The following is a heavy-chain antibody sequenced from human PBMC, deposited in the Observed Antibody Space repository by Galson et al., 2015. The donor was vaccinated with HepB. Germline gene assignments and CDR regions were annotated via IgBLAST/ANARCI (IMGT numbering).Heavy chain of an antibody. CDR1: GGTFSSYA. J-gene: IGHJ3*02. Sequence: SVKVSCKASGGTFSSYAISWVRQAPGQGLEWMGGIIPILGTANYAQKFQDRVTITADESTSTAYMELSSLRSEDTAVYYCASNVGVQDAFDIWGQGTMVTVSS. D-gene: IGHD1-26*01. CDR3: ASNVGVQDAFDI. CDR2: IIPILGTA. V-gene: IGHV1-69*13.